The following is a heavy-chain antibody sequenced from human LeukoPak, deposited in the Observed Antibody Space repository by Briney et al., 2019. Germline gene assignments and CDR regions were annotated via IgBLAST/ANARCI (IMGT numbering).Heavy chain of an antibody. V-gene: IGHV3-21*01. CDR2: ISSSGSSI. Sequence: GGSLRLSCAASGFTFSIYSMNWVRQAPGKGLEWVSSISSSGSSIYYADSLRGRFTVSRDNAKSSLFLQMNSLRDEDTAVYFCARGPSCSSTSCYTTGLFDYWGQGTLVTVSS. J-gene: IGHJ4*02. CDR3: ARGPSCSSTSCYTTGLFDY. D-gene: IGHD2-2*01. CDR1: GFTFSIYS.